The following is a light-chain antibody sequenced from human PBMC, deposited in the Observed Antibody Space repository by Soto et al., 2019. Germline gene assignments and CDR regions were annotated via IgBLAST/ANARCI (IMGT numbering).Light chain of an antibody. V-gene: IGKV3-20*01. J-gene: IGKJ5*01. Sequence: EIVMTQSPATLSVSPGESATLSCRASQRLSNNIAWYQQTPGQAPRLLIYDASTRATGVPDRFSGSGSGTDFTLTISRLEPEDFAVYYCQQYGSSPSITFGQGTRLEIK. CDR2: DAS. CDR3: QQYGSSPSIT. CDR1: QRLSNN.